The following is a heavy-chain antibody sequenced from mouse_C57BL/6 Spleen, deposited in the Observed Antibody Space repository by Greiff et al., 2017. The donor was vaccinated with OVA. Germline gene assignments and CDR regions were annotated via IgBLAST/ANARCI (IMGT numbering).Heavy chain of an antibody. J-gene: IGHJ2*01. Sequence: EVQRVESGGGLVQPKGSLKLSCAASGFTFNTYAMHWVRQAPGKGLEWVARIRSKGSNSATYYADSVKARFTISKDNLQRLLYLQMNDLKTEDTAMYYCVRVGGTGYFAYWGQGTTLTVSA. V-gene: IGHV10-3*01. CDR3: VRVGGTGYFAY. D-gene: IGHD4-1*01. CDR2: IRSKGSNSAT. CDR1: GFTFNTYA.